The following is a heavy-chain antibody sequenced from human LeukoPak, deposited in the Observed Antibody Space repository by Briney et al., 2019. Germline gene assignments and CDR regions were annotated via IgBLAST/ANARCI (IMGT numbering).Heavy chain of an antibody. V-gene: IGHV1-69*13. D-gene: IGHD3-3*01. CDR1: GGTFSSYA. J-gene: IGHJ4*02. CDR3: ARARRITIFGADDY. Sequence: GASVKVSCKASGGTFSSYAISWVRQAPGQGLEWMGGIIPIFGTANYAQKFQGRVTITADESTSTAYMELSSLRSEDTAAYYCARARRITIFGADDYWGQGTLVTVSS. CDR2: IIPIFGTA.